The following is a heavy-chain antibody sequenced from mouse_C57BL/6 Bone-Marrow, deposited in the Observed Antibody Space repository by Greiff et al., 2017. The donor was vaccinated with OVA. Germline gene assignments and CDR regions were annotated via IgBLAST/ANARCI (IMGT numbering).Heavy chain of an antibody. Sequence: VQLQQSGAELVRPGASVTLSCKASGYTFTDYEMHWVKQTPVHGLEWIGAIIPETGGTAYNQKFKGKAILTADKSSSTAYMELRSLTSEDSAVYYCTRCYYSNYFAYWGQGTLVTVSA. D-gene: IGHD2-5*01. CDR2: IIPETGGT. J-gene: IGHJ3*01. CDR1: GYTFTDYE. V-gene: IGHV1-15*01. CDR3: TRCYYSNYFAY.